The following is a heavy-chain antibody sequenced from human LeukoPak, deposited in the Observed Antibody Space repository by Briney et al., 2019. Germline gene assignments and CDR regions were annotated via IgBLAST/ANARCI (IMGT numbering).Heavy chain of an antibody. CDR3: ARSPPEWLVPNDH. V-gene: IGHV1-8*03. CDR1: GYTFTSYD. D-gene: IGHD6-19*01. CDR2: MNPNSGNT. Sequence: ASVKVSCKASGYTFTSYDINWVRQATGQGLEWMGWMNPNSGNTGYAEKFQGRVTITRNTSISTAYMELSSLRSDDTAVYYCARSPPEWLVPNDHWGQGTLVTVSS. J-gene: IGHJ4*02.